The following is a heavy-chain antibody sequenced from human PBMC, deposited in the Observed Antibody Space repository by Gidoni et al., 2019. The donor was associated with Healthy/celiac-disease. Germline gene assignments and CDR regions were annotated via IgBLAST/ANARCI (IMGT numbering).Heavy chain of an antibody. CDR1: GFSLSTSGVG. Sequence: QITLKESGPTLVKPTQTLTLTCTFSGFSLSTSGVGVGWIRQPPGKALEWLALIYWDDDKRYSPSLKSRLPTPRAPSKPQVVLTMTNMDPVDTATYYCAHNRVGAFDIWGQGTMVTVSS. J-gene: IGHJ3*02. CDR3: AHNRVGAFDI. V-gene: IGHV2-5*02. CDR2: IYWDDDK.